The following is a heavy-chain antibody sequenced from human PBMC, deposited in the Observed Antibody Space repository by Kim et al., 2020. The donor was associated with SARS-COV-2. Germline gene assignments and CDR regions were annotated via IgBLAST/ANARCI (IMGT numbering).Heavy chain of an antibody. V-gene: IGHV3-9*01. D-gene: IGHD3-10*01. CDR3: AKGAYGSGSYYHDY. Sequence: YADSVRGRLTIARDNAKNSLYLQMNSLRAEDTALYYCAKGAYGSGSYYHDYWGQGTLVTVSS. J-gene: IGHJ4*02.